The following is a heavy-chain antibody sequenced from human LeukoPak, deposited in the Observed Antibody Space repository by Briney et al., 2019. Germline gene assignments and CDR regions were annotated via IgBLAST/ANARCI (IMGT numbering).Heavy chain of an antibody. Sequence: PSETLSLTCAVYGGSFSGYYWSWIRQPPGKGLEWIGEINHSGSTNYNPSLKSRVTISVDTSKNQFSLKLSSVTAADTAVYYCASGMVYXXXSARSFDYWGQGTLVTV. D-gene: IGHD3-3*01. CDR3: ASGMVYXXXSARSFDY. CDR1: GGSFSGYY. CDR2: INHSGST. V-gene: IGHV4-34*01. J-gene: IGHJ4*02.